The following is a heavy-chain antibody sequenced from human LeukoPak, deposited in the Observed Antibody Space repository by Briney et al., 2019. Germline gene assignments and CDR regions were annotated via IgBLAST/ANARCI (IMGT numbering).Heavy chain of an antibody. CDR3: ANWDTDY. Sequence: GGSLRLSCEVSAGFTFSAYSMNWVRQAPGKGLEWVSYISSVSSNIYYADSVKGRFTFSRDNAKNSLYLQMNSLRAEDTALYYCANWDTDYWGQGTLVTVSS. CDR2: ISSVSSNI. D-gene: IGHD1/OR15-1a*01. J-gene: IGHJ4*02. CDR1: AGFTFSAYS. V-gene: IGHV3-48*04.